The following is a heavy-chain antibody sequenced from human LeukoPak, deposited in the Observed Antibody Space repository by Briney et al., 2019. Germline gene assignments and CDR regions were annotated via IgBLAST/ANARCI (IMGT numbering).Heavy chain of an antibody. Sequence: GGSLRLSCAASGFIFSSYGMHWVRQAPGKGLEGVAFIRYEGSNKYYADSVKGGFTISRDNSKNTLYLQKHSLRAEDTAVYYCERGAHYHDDYGGYFDYWGQGTLVTVSS. V-gene: IGHV3-30*02. CDR2: IRYEGSNK. CDR3: ERGAHYHDDYGGYFDY. D-gene: IGHD3-22*01. CDR1: GFIFSSYG. J-gene: IGHJ4*02.